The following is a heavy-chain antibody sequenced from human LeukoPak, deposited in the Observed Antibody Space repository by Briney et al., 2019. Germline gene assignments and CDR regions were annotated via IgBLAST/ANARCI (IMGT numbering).Heavy chain of an antibody. D-gene: IGHD3-22*01. J-gene: IGHJ4*02. CDR2: ISWNSGSI. Sequence: GGSLRLSCAASGFTFDDYAMHWVRQAPGKGLEWVSGISWNSGSIGYADSVKGRFTISRDNAKNSLYLQMNSLRAEDTALYYCAKGADSSGYYYFDYWGQGTLVTVSS. CDR1: GFTFDDYA. V-gene: IGHV3-9*01. CDR3: AKGADSSGYYYFDY.